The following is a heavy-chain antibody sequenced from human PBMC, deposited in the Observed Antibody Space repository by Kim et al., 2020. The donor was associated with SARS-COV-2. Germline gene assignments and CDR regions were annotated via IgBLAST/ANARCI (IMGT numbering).Heavy chain of an antibody. CDR1: GGSISSGGYY. J-gene: IGHJ4*02. CDR2: IYYSGST. Sequence: SETLSLTCTVSGGSISSGGYYCSWIRQHPGKGLEWIGYIYYSGSTYYNPSLKSRVTISVDTSKNQFSLKLSSVTAADTAVYYCARVSDYSNYYFDYWGQGTLVTVSS. V-gene: IGHV4-31*03. D-gene: IGHD4-4*01. CDR3: ARVSDYSNYYFDY.